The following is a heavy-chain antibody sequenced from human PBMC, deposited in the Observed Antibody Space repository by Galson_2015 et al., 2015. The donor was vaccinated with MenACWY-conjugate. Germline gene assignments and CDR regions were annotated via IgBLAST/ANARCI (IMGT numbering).Heavy chain of an antibody. D-gene: IGHD3-16*01. J-gene: IGHJ4*02. CDR3: AKAHDYNWGSFVY. CDR1: GFTFSSYG. CDR2: ISYDGSNK. V-gene: IGHV3-30*18. Sequence: SLRLSCAASGFTFSSYGMHWVRQAPGKGLEWVAVISYDGSNKYYADSVKGRFTISRDNSKNTLYLQMNSLRAEDTAVYYCAKAHDYNWGSFVYWGQGTLVTVSS.